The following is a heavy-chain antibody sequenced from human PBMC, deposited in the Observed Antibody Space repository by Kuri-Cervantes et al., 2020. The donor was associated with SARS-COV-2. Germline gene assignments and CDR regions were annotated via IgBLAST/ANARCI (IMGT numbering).Heavy chain of an antibody. CDR2: IYYSWST. CDR3: ARHVYRLRLGELSPTDY. J-gene: IGHJ4*02. V-gene: IGHV4-39*01. Sequence: ESLKIPCTVSGGSISSSSYYWGWIREPPGKGLVWIGSIYYSWSTYYSPSLMSRVTIPVDTSKNQFPLKLSSVTAAENAVYYCARHVYRLRLGELSPTDYWGQGTLVTVSS. CDR1: GGSISSSSYY. D-gene: IGHD3-16*02.